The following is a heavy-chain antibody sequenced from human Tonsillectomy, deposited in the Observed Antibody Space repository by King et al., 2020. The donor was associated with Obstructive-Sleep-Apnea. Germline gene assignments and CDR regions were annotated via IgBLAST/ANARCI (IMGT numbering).Heavy chain of an antibody. CDR3: ARAMGGYRYGSLRYYYAMDV. V-gene: IGHV3-66*01. Sequence: VQLVESGGGLVQPGGSLRLSCAASGFTVSSNYMSWVRQAPGKGLEWVSVIYSGGSTYSADSVKGRFTISRDNSKNSLHLQVNSLRAEDTAVYYCARAMGGYRYGSLRYYYAMDVWGQGTTVTVSS. D-gene: IGHD5-18*01. CDR1: GFTVSSNY. J-gene: IGHJ6*02. CDR2: IYSGGST.